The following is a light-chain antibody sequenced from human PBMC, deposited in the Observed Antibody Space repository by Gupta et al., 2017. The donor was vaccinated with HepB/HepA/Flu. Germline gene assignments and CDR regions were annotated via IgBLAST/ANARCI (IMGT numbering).Light chain of an antibody. Sequence: DIQMTQSPSSLSASVGDRVTIACRASQSISNFLNWYQQKPGKAPNLLIYAASSLQSGVPSRFSGSGSGTDFTLTISSLPPEDFATYYCQQSYGTPRTFGQGTRVEIK. CDR1: QSISNF. V-gene: IGKV1-39*01. J-gene: IGKJ1*01. CDR2: AAS. CDR3: QQSYGTPRT.